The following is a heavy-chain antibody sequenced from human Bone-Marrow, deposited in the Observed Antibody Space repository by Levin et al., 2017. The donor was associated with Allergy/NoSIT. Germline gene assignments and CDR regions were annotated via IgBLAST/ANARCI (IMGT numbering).Heavy chain of an antibody. CDR3: ATGTNSGNEGWGA. Sequence: GGSLRLSCGASGFTFSTYWMSWVRQAPGKGLEWVANIKQDGSEKYYVDSVKGRFTISRDNAKNSLYLQMSSLRGEDTAVYYCATGTNSGNEGWGAWGQGTMVTVSS. V-gene: IGHV3-7*01. J-gene: IGHJ3*01. D-gene: IGHD2-8*01. CDR2: IKQDGSEK. CDR1: GFTFSTYW.